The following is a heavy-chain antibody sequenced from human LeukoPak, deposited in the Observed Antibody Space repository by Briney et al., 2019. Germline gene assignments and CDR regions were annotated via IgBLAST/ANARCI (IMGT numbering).Heavy chain of an antibody. CDR2: IYSGGST. CDR3: ARGGVGCSGGSCYSGYYYYGMDV. Sequence: AGGSLRLSCAASGFTVSSNYMSWVRQAPGKGLEWVSVIYSGGSTYYADSVKGRFTISRDNSKNTLYLQMNSLRAEDTAVDYCARGGVGCSGGSCYSGYYYYGMDVWGQGTTVTVSS. CDR1: GFTVSSNY. D-gene: IGHD2-15*01. J-gene: IGHJ6*02. V-gene: IGHV3-66*01.